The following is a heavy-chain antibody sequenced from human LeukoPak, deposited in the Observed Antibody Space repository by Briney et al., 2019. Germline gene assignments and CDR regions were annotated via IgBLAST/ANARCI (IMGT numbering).Heavy chain of an antibody. CDR1: GFTFSGSA. J-gene: IGHJ4*02. V-gene: IGHV3-73*01. CDR3: TRVGNYYDSSGWAHY. CDR2: IRSKPHSYAT. D-gene: IGHD3-22*01. Sequence: PGGSLRLSCAASGFTFSGSAMHWVRQAAGKGLEWVGRIRSKPHSYATAYAASVKGRFTISRDDSKNMAYLQMNSLKTEDTAVYYCTRVGNYYDSSGWAHYWGQGTLVTVSS.